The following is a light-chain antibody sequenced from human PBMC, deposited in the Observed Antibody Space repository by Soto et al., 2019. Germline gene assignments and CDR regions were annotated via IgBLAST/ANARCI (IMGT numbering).Light chain of an antibody. CDR3: QQYNNWPGT. Sequence: EIVMTQSPATLSVSPGERATLSCRASQSVSSNLAWYQQKPGQAPRLLIYGASTRATGIPARFSRSGSGTEFTLTISSLQSEDFEVYYCQQYNNWPGTFGPGTKVDIK. V-gene: IGKV3-15*01. CDR2: GAS. CDR1: QSVSSN. J-gene: IGKJ3*01.